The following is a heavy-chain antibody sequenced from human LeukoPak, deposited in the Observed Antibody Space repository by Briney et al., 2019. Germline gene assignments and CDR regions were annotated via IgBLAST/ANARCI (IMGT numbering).Heavy chain of an antibody. CDR1: GFTFTSYA. Sequence: GGSLRLSCAASGFTFTSYAMSWVRQAPGQGLDWVSAISARDGSTYYADSVKGRFTISRDNSRNTLYLQMNSLRAEDTAVYYCAKLLNDYGDYYFDYWGQGTLVTVSS. CDR2: ISARDGST. D-gene: IGHD4-17*01. J-gene: IGHJ4*02. CDR3: AKLLNDYGDYYFDY. V-gene: IGHV3-23*01.